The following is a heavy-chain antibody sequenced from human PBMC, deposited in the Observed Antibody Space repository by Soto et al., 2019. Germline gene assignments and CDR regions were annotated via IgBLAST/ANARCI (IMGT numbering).Heavy chain of an antibody. CDR2: ISGSGGST. CDR1: GFTFSSYA. Sequence: GSLRLSCAASGFTFSSYAMSWVRQAPGKGLEWVSAISGSGGSTYYAGSVKGRFTISRDNSKNTLYLQMNSLRAEDTAVYYCAKDVDDFWSGYYDDWGQGTLVTVSS. J-gene: IGHJ4*02. V-gene: IGHV3-23*01. D-gene: IGHD3-3*01. CDR3: AKDVDDFWSGYYDD.